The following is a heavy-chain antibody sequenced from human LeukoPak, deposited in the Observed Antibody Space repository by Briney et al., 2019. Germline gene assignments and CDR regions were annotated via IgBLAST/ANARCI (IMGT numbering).Heavy chain of an antibody. CDR3: VSPVFINF. CDR2: ISGSGGST. CDR1: GFTFSSYA. V-gene: IGHV3-23*01. J-gene: IGHJ4*01. Sequence: GGSLRLSCAASGFTFSSYAMSWVRQAPGKGLEWVSAISGSGGSTYYADSVKGRFTISRDNSKNAVYLQMSSLRPEDTAVYYCVSPVFINFWGQGTLVTVSS. D-gene: IGHD1-14*01.